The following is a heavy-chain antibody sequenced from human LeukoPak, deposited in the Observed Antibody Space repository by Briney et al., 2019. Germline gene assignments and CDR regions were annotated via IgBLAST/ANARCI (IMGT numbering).Heavy chain of an antibody. CDR1: GGSISSSSYY. CDR2: INHSGST. V-gene: IGHV4-39*07. D-gene: IGHD3-10*01. CDR3: ARGQRVRQVVRRRAEYFQH. Sequence: SETLSLTCTVSGGSISSSSYYWGWIRQPPGKGLEWIGEINHSGSTNYNPSLKSRVTISVDTSKNQFSLKLSSVTAADTAVYYCARGQRVRQVVRRRAEYFQHWGQGTLVTVSS. J-gene: IGHJ1*01.